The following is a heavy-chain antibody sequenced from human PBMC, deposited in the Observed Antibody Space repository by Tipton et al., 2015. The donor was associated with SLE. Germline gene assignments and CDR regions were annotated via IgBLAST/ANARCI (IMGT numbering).Heavy chain of an antibody. CDR2: INHSGST. V-gene: IGHV4-34*01. Sequence: TLSLTCTVSGGSISSYYWSWIRQPPGKGLEWIGEINHSGSTNYNPSLKSRVTISVDTSKNQFSLKLSSVTAADTAVYYCARGGRGDGGNPFDPWGQGTLVTVSS. CDR3: ARGGRGDGGNPFDP. J-gene: IGHJ5*02. CDR1: GGSISSYY. D-gene: IGHD4-23*01.